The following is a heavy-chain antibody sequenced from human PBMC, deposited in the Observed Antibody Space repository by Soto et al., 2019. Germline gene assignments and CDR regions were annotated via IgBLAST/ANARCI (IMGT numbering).Heavy chain of an antibody. Sequence: EVQLVESGGGLVQPGGSLRLSCAASGFTFSTYWMHWVRQHPGKGLVWVSRINNDGSNTAYADSVKGRFTISRDNAQSTLYLQMNSLRAEGTAVYYCASGPLIGTTDYGVDVWGQGTTVSVSS. D-gene: IGHD1-7*01. CDR2: INNDGSNT. V-gene: IGHV3-74*01. J-gene: IGHJ6*02. CDR1: GFTFSTYW. CDR3: ASGPLIGTTDYGVDV.